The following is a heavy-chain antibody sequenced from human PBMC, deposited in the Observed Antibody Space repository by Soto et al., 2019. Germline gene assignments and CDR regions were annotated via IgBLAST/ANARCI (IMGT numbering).Heavy chain of an antibody. CDR1: GFTFSSYA. Sequence: GGSLRLSGAASGFTFSSYAMHWVRQAPGKGLEGVAVISYDGSNKYYADSVKGRFTISRDNSKNTLYLQMNSLRAEDTAVYYCARAYEGDYFDYWGQGTLVTVSS. D-gene: IGHD3-16*01. J-gene: IGHJ4*02. CDR3: ARAYEGDYFDY. V-gene: IGHV3-30-3*01. CDR2: ISYDGSNK.